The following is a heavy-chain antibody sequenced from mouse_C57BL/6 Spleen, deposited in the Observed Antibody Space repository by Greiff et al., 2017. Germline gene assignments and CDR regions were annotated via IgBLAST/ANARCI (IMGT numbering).Heavy chain of an antibody. Sequence: VKLMESGPGLVAPSPSLSITCTVSGFSLTSYGVHWVRQPPGKGLEWLVVIWSDGSTTYHSGIKSGMRISKDNSKTQDFLKMNSLQTDDTAMYYCARHGPYAMDYWGQGTSVTVSS. CDR1: GFSLTSYG. CDR3: ARHGPYAMDY. J-gene: IGHJ4*01. V-gene: IGHV2-6-1*01. CDR2: IWSDGST.